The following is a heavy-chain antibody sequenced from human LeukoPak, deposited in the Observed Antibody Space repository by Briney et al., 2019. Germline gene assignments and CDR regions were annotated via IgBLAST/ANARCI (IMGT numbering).Heavy chain of an antibody. CDR3: AREDSSSWYPQSEYYFDY. CDR1: GFTFSSYE. Sequence: PGGSLRLSCAASGFTFSSYEMNWVRQAPGKGLEWVSYISSFSGTINYADSVKGRFTISRDNAKNSLYLQMNSPRAEDTAVYYCAREDSSSWYPQSEYYFDYWGQGTLVTVSS. CDR2: ISSFSGTI. D-gene: IGHD6-13*01. J-gene: IGHJ4*02. V-gene: IGHV3-48*01.